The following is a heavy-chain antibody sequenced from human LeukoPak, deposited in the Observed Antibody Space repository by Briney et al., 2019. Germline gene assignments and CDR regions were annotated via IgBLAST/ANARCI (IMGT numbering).Heavy chain of an antibody. CDR3: ASIVVVPAAIDYYYYMDV. CDR1: GGSISSGDYY. V-gene: IGHV4-30-4*08. D-gene: IGHD2-2*01. J-gene: IGHJ6*03. CDR2: IYYSGST. Sequence: SETLPLTCTVSGGSISSGDYYWSWIRQPPGKGLEWIGYIYYSGSTYYNPSLKSRVTISVDTSKNQFSLKLSSVTAADTAVYYCASIVVVPAAIDYYYYMDVWGKGTTVTVSS.